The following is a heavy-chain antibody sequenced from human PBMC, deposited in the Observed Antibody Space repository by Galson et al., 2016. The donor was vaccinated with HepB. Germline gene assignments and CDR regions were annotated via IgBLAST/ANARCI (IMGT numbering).Heavy chain of an antibody. CDR3: AKVGVVYYYYYGMDV. CDR1: GLSFSSYD. D-gene: IGHD2-15*01. Sequence: SLRLSCAASGLSFSSYDMTWVRQAPGKGLQWVSSISGSGGSTYYADSLKGRFSISRDNLKNTLYLQMNSLRAEDTAVYYCAKVGVVYYYYYGMDVWGQGTTVTVSS. J-gene: IGHJ6*02. CDR2: ISGSGGST. V-gene: IGHV3-23*01.